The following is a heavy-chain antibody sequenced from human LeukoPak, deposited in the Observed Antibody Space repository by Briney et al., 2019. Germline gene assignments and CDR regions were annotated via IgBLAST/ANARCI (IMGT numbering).Heavy chain of an antibody. J-gene: IGHJ5*02. D-gene: IGHD6-19*01. CDR3: ARDIIEEAVAGPNWFDP. V-gene: IGHV1-69*04. CDR2: IIPIFGIA. CDR1: GGTFSSYA. Sequence: ASVKASCKASGGTFSSYAISWVRQAPGQGLEWMGRIIPIFGIANYAQKFQGRVTITADKSTSTAYMELSSLRSEDTAVYYCARDIIEEAVAGPNWFDPWGQGTLVTVSS.